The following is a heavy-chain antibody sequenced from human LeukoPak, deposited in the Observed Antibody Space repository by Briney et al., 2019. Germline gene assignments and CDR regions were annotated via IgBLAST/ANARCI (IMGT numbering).Heavy chain of an antibody. CDR2: IYYSGST. Sequence: PSETLSLTCTVSGGSISSYYWSWIRQPPGKGLEWIGYIYYSGSTNYNPSLKSRVTISVDTSKNQFSLKLSSVTAADTAVYYCARGNYDYVWGSYRHVDYWGQGTLVTVSS. J-gene: IGHJ4*02. D-gene: IGHD3-16*02. CDR3: ARGNYDYVWGSYRHVDY. CDR1: GGSISSYY. V-gene: IGHV4-59*08.